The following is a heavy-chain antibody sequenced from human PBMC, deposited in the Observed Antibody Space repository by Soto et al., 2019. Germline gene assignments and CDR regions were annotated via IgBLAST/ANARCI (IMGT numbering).Heavy chain of an antibody. V-gene: IGHV4-39*07. CDR1: GGSISTTSYY. Sequence: PSETLSLTCSVSGGSISTTSYYWAWIRQPPGKGLEWVGYIYYSGSTYYNPSLKSRLTISVDTSKNQFSLKLSSVTAADTAVYYCARGGQLVLGCWFDPWGQGTLVTVSS. CDR2: IYYSGST. J-gene: IGHJ5*02. CDR3: ARGGQLVLGCWFDP. D-gene: IGHD6-6*01.